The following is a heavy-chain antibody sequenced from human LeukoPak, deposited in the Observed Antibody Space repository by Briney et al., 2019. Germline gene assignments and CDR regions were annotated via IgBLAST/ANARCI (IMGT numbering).Heavy chain of an antibody. CDR2: IYYTGST. CDR3: ARLYCGGECYSGYFDY. V-gene: IGHV4-39*01. Sequence: SETLSLTCTVSGGSISSSSWYWDWIRQPPGKGLEWIGTIYYTGSTYYNPSLKSRVTISVDMSKDQFSLKLSSVTAADTAVYYCARLYCGGECYSGYFDYWGQGTLVTVSS. D-gene: IGHD2-21*01. CDR1: GGSISSSSWY. J-gene: IGHJ4*02.